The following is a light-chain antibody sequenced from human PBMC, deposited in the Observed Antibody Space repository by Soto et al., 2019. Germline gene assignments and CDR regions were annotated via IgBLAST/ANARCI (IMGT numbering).Light chain of an antibody. CDR1: QSVTSS. Sequence: EIVMTQSPATLSVSPGERATLSCRASQSVTSSLAWYQQKPGQAPRLLIYGASTRATGIPDRFSGSGSGTEFTLTISSLQSEEFAVYYCQQYNNWLRTFGGGTKVEIK. CDR2: GAS. J-gene: IGKJ4*01. V-gene: IGKV3-15*01. CDR3: QQYNNWLRT.